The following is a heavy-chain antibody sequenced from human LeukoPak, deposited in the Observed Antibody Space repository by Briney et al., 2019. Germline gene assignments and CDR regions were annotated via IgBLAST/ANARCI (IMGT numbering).Heavy chain of an antibody. V-gene: IGHV5-51*01. CDR1: GYSFTNYW. CDR3: ARLWGAALVMSYFDY. D-gene: IGHD5-18*01. CDR2: IYPGDSDT. J-gene: IGHJ4*02. Sequence: GESLKISCKGSGYSFTNYWIAWVRQVPGKGLEWMGIIYPGDSDTKYSPSFQGQVTISADKSISTAYLQWSSLKASDTAMYYCARLWGAALVMSYFDYWGQGTLVTVSS.